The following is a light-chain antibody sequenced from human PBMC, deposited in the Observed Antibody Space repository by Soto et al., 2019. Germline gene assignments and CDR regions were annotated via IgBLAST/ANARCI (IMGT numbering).Light chain of an antibody. CDR2: AAF. CDR3: QQSYSIPRT. CDR1: QTINTY. J-gene: IGKJ2*01. Sequence: DIQMTQSPSSLSASVGDRVTITCRASQTINTYLNWYQQKLGKAPKLLIYAAFTLQSGVPSRFSGSGSGTDFTLTISSLQPEDFATYYCQQSYSIPRTFGHGTKLQIK. V-gene: IGKV1-39*01.